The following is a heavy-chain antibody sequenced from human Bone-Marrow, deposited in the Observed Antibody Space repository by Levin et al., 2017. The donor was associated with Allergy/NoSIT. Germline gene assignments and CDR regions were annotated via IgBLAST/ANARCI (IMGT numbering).Heavy chain of an antibody. Sequence: GGSLRLSCAASGFTFSSYAMSWVRQAPGKGLEWVSVITRSGDSTHYADSVKGRFTISRDNSKDTLYLQMNSLRAEDTAVYYCARDPLGDYYYGMDVWGQGTTVTVSS. CDR3: ARDPLGDYYYGMDV. V-gene: IGHV3-23*01. CDR2: ITRSGDST. J-gene: IGHJ6*02. D-gene: IGHD3-16*01. CDR1: GFTFSSYA.